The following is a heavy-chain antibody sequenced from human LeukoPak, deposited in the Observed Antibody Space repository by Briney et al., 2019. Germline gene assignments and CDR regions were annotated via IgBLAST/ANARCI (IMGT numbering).Heavy chain of an antibody. V-gene: IGHV4-39*07. D-gene: IGHD2-2*01. Sequence: KPSQTLSLTCTVSGGSISSGGYYWSWIRQPPGKGLEWIGSIYYSGSTYYNPSLKSRVTISVDTSKNQFSLKLSSVTAADTAVYYCASLGYCSSTSCPTDYNFWFDPWGQGTLVTVSS. CDR3: ASLGYCSSTSCPTDYNFWFDP. CDR1: GGSISSGGYY. J-gene: IGHJ5*02. CDR2: IYYSGST.